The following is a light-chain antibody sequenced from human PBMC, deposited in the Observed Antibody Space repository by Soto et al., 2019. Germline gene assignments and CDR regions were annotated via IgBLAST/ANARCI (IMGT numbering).Light chain of an antibody. CDR2: GNT. CDR3: QSYDNSLRGFYV. J-gene: IGLJ1*01. V-gene: IGLV1-40*01. Sequence: QSFLTQPPSVSGAPWHRVTISCTGSSSNIAANSDVHWYQQLTGAAPKLLIYGNTNRPSGVSDRFSASKSGTSASLAITGLQAEDEADYYCQSYDNSLRGFYVFGTRTKVTVL. CDR1: SSNIAANSD.